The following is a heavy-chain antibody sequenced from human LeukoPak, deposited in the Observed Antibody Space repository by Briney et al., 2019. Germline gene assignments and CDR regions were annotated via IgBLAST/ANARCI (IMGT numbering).Heavy chain of an antibody. J-gene: IGHJ4*02. Sequence: ASVTVSYMPCGYTFTSCGISWVRPAPGQGLEGMGWISAYNGNTNFAQKLQDRVTMTTDTSTSTAYMELRSLRSDDPAVYYCARAPPLNVVVPVASIDYWGQGTLVTVSS. CDR2: ISAYNGNT. CDR1: GYTFTSCG. CDR3: ARAPPLNVVVPVASIDY. D-gene: IGHD2-2*01. V-gene: IGHV1-18*01.